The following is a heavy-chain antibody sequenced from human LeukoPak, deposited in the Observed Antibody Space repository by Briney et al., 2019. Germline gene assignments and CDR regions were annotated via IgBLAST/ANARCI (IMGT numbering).Heavy chain of an antibody. V-gene: IGHV4-31*03. CDR1: GGSISSGGYY. Sequence: SQTLSLTCTVSGGSISSGGYYWSWIRQHPGKGLEWLGYIYYSGSTYYNPSLKSRVTISVDTSKNQFSLKLSSVTAAETAVYYCAREKRIVATRPVLNLYFDLWGRGTLVTVSS. CDR3: AREKRIVATRPVLNLYFDL. D-gene: IGHD5-12*01. J-gene: IGHJ2*01. CDR2: IYYSGST.